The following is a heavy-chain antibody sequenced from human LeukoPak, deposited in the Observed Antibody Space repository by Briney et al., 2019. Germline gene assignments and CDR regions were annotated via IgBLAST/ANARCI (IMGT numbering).Heavy chain of an antibody. D-gene: IGHD1-26*01. CDR3: AREVGATHY. Sequence: SETLSLTCTVSGGSISSYYWSWIRQSPGKGLEWIGYIYYSGITNYNPSLKNRGTMSVDTSKNQFSLELRSVTAADTAVYYCAREVGATHYWGQGTLVTVSS. CDR2: IYYSGIT. CDR1: GGSISSYY. V-gene: IGHV4-59*01. J-gene: IGHJ4*02.